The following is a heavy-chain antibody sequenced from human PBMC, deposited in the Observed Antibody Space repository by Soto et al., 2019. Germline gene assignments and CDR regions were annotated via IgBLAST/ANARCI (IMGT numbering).Heavy chain of an antibody. D-gene: IGHD2-2*01. Sequence: GGSLRLSCAASGFSFSGDWMHWVRQGAGKGLVWVSRINMDGSSTNYADSVKGRFTISRDNAKNTLYLQMNSLRVDDTAVYSCARGPRGLYHHDYWGQGALVTVS. CDR1: GFSFSGDW. V-gene: IGHV3-74*01. CDR2: INMDGSST. J-gene: IGHJ4*02. CDR3: ARGPRGLYHHDY.